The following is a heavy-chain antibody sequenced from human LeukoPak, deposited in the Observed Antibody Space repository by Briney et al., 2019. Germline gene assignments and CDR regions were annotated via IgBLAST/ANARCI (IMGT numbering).Heavy chain of an antibody. V-gene: IGHV3-30*04. CDR1: GFIFSSYA. CDR3: ARGSGYLETFDY. Sequence: GRSLRLSCAASGFIFSSYAMHWVRQAPGKGLEWVAVISYDGSNKYYADSVKSRFTISRGNSKNTLYLQMNSLRAEDTAVYNCARGSGYLETFDYWGQGTLVTVSS. CDR2: ISYDGSNK. J-gene: IGHJ4*02. D-gene: IGHD3-22*01.